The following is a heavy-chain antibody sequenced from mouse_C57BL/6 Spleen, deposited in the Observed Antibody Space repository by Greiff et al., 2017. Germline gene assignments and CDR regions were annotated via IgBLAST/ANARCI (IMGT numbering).Heavy chain of an antibody. D-gene: IGHD2-5*01. J-gene: IGHJ4*01. Sequence: EVQLQESGPELVKPGASVKIPCKASGYTFTDYNMDWVKQSHGKSLEWIGDINPNNGGTIYNQKFKGKATLTVDKSSSTAYMELRSLTSEDTAVYYCARAYYSNYGAMDYWGQGTSVTVSS. CDR2: INPNNGGT. CDR3: ARAYYSNYGAMDY. V-gene: IGHV1-18*01. CDR1: GYTFTDYN.